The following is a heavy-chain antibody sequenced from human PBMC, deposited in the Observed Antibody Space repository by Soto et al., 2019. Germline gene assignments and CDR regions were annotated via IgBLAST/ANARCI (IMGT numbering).Heavy chain of an antibody. D-gene: IGHD5-18*01. V-gene: IGHV1-24*01. CDR3: ATDRFLTTKKVVDTAMVLDY. CDR1: GYTLTELS. CDR2: FDPEDGET. Sequence: WASVKVSCKVSGYTLTELSMHWVRQAPGKGLEWMGGFDPEDGETIYAQKFQGRVTMTEDTSTDTAYMELSSLRSEDTAVYYCATDRFLTTKKVVDTAMVLDYWGQGTLVTVSS. J-gene: IGHJ4*02.